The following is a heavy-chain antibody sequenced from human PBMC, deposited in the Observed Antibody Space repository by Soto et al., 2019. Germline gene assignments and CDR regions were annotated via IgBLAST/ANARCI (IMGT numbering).Heavy chain of an antibody. CDR2: IYHSGST. V-gene: IGHV4-30-2*01. Sequence: PSDTLSLTSAGSGGSTSSGGYSWSWIRQPPGNGLEWSGYIYHSGSTYYNPSLKSRVTISVDRSKNQFSLKLSSVTAADTAVYYCARATPSKTTYYYDSSGSYAFDIWGQGTMVTVSS. J-gene: IGHJ3*02. D-gene: IGHD3-22*01. CDR1: GGSTSSGGYS. CDR3: ARATPSKTTYYYDSSGSYAFDI.